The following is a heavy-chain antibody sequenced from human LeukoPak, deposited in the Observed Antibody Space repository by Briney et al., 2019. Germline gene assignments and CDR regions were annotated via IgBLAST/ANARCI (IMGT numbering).Heavy chain of an antibody. Sequence: ASVKVSCKASGYTFTGYYMHWVRQAPGQGLEWMGWINPNSGGTNYAQKFQGRVTMTRDTSISTAYMELSRLRSDDTAVYYCARDGDIVVVPAAIPPYYYYYGMDVWGQGTTVTVSS. J-gene: IGHJ6*02. V-gene: IGHV1-2*02. CDR1: GYTFTGYY. CDR3: ARDGDIVVVPAAIPPYYYYYGMDV. CDR2: INPNSGGT. D-gene: IGHD2-2*02.